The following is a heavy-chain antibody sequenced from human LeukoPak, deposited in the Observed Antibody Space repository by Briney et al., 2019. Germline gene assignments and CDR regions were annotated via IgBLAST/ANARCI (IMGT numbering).Heavy chain of an antibody. CDR3: ARISGSSQED. V-gene: IGHV3-30*03. CDR1: GFTFSSYG. J-gene: IGHJ4*02. Sequence: GGSLRLSCAASGFTFSSYGMHWVRQAPGKGLEWVAVISYDGSNKYYADSVKGRFTISRDNSKNTLYLQMNSLRAEDTAVYYCARISGSSQEDWGQGTLVTVSS. CDR2: ISYDGSNK. D-gene: IGHD3-10*01.